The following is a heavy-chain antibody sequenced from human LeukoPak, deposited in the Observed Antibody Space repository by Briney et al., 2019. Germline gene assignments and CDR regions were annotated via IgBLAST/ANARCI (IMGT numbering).Heavy chain of an antibody. CDR3: ASIQSNKTGGWFDP. CDR1: GYTLTELS. V-gene: IGHV1-24*01. Sequence: VASVKVSCKVSGYTLTELSMHWVRQAPGKGLEWMGGFDPEGGETIYAQKFQGRVTMTEDTSTDTAYMELSSLRSEDTAVYYCASIQSNKTGGWFDPWGQGTLVTVSS. CDR2: FDPEGGET. D-gene: IGHD4-11*01. J-gene: IGHJ5*02.